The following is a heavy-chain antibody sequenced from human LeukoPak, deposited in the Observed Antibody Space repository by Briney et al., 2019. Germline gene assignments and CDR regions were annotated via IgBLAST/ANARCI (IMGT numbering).Heavy chain of an antibody. Sequence: GGSLRLSCAASGFTFSSYAMSWVRQAPGKGLEWVGRIKSKTDGGTTDYAAPVKGRFTISRDDSKNTLYLEMNSLKPEDTAVYFCTTAGHCSTSSCYRSVDYWGQGTLVTVSS. CDR2: IKSKTDGGTT. V-gene: IGHV3-15*01. D-gene: IGHD2-2*01. J-gene: IGHJ4*02. CDR1: GFTFSSYA. CDR3: TTAGHCSTSSCYRSVDY.